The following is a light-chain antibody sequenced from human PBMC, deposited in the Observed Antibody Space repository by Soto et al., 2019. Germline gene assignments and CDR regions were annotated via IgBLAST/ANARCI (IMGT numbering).Light chain of an antibody. CDR3: QQDHNWPA. J-gene: IGKJ1*01. CDR1: QSVVSS. V-gene: IGKV3-15*01. Sequence: EIVMTQSPATLSVSPGERATLSCRASQSVVSSLAWYQQKPGQAPRLLIYGAATRATGIPARFSGGGSGTEFTLTISSLQSEDFAVYYCQQDHNWPAFGQGTKV. CDR2: GAA.